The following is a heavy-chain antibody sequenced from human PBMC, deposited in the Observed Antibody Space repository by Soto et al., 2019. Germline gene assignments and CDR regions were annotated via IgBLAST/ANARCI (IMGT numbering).Heavy chain of an antibody. Sequence: SCAASGFTFSSYAMSWVRQAPGKGLEYVSAISSNGGSTYYADSVKGRFTISRDNSKNTLYLQMSSLRAEDTAVYYCVLLGGYSYGYFDYWGQGTLVTVSS. V-gene: IGHV3-64D*08. J-gene: IGHJ4*02. CDR1: GFTFSSYA. CDR2: ISSNGGST. D-gene: IGHD5-18*01. CDR3: VLLGGYSYGYFDY.